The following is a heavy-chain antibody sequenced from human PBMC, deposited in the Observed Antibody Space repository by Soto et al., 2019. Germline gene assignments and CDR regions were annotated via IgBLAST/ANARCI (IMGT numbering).Heavy chain of an antibody. D-gene: IGHD3-22*01. CDR3: AKDLPPGDSSGYYGS. CDR1: GFTFSSYA. V-gene: IGHV3-23*01. J-gene: IGHJ5*02. Sequence: GGSLRLSCAASGFTFSSYAMSWVRQAPGKGLEWVSAISGSGGSTYYADSVKGRFTISRDNSKNTLYLQMNSLRAEETALYYCAKDLPPGDSSGYYGSWGQGTLVTVSS. CDR2: ISGSGGST.